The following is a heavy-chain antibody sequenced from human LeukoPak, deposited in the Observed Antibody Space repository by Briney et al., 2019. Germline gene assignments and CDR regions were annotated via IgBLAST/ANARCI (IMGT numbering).Heavy chain of an antibody. J-gene: IGHJ1*01. Sequence: PSETLSLTCTVSGGSISSYYWSWIQQPAGKGLEWIGHIYTSGSTNYNPSLKSRVTMSVDTSKNQFSLKLSSVTAADTAVYYCAAPPRLGHIAVAGIEYFQHWGQGTLVTVSS. CDR2: IYTSGST. V-gene: IGHV4-4*07. D-gene: IGHD6-19*01. CDR1: GGSISSYY. CDR3: AAPPRLGHIAVAGIEYFQH.